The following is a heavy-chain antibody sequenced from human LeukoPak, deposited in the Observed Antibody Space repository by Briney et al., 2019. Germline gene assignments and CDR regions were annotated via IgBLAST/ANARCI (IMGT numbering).Heavy chain of an antibody. CDR3: ARDYTIFGVVIYCYFDY. CDR2: ISYDGSNK. V-gene: IGHV3-30-3*01. CDR1: GFTFSSYA. D-gene: IGHD3-3*01. Sequence: GGSLRLSFAASGFTFSSYAMQWVRQAPGRGLEWVAVISYDGSNKYYADSVKGRFTISRDNSKNTLYLQMNSLRAEDTAVYYCARDYTIFGVVIYCYFDYWGQGTLVTVSS. J-gene: IGHJ4*02.